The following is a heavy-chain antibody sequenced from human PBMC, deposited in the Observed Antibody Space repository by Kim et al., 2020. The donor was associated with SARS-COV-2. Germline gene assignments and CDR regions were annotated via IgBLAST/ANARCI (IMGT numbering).Heavy chain of an antibody. Sequence: GESLKISCKGSGYSFTSYWITWVRQMPGKGLEWMGRIDPSDSYTKYNPSFQGHVTISADMSISTAYLQWSSLKASDTAMYYCARLPPHYYDTSGYSSYYYYGLDVWGQGTTVTVSS. V-gene: IGHV5-10-1*01. CDR2: IDPSDSYT. CDR1: GYSFTSYW. CDR3: ARLPPHYYDTSGYSSYYYYGLDV. J-gene: IGHJ6*02. D-gene: IGHD3-22*01.